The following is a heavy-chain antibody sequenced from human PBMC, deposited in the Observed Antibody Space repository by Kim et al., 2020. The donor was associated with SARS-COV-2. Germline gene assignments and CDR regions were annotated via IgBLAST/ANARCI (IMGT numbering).Heavy chain of an antibody. Sequence: GGSLRLSCAASGFTFSSYGMHWVRQAPGKGLEWVAVIWYDGSNKYYADSVKGRFTISRDNSKNTLYLQMNSLRAEDTAVYYCARDPPGDYVYFDYWGQGTLVTVSS. V-gene: IGHV3-33*01. CDR2: IWYDGSNK. D-gene: IGHD4-17*01. J-gene: IGHJ4*02. CDR3: ARDPPGDYVYFDY. CDR1: GFTFSSYG.